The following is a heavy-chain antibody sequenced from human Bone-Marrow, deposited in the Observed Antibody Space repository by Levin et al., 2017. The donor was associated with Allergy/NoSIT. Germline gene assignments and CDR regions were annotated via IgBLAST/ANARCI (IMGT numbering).Heavy chain of an antibody. CDR3: AKDFSAVNVYYFDY. CDR1: GFTFSSFA. V-gene: IGHV3-30*18. CDR2: TSYDGSYK. Sequence: SCAASGFTFSSFAMYWVRQAPGKGLEWVAITSYDGSYKLYGNSVKGRFTISRDNSNNTLYLQMDGLRVEDTAVYYCAKDFSAVNVYYFDYWGQGTLVTVSS. J-gene: IGHJ4*02. D-gene: IGHD3-3*01.